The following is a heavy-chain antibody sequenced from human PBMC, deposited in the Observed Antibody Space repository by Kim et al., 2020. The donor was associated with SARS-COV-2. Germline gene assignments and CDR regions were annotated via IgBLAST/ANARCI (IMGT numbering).Heavy chain of an antibody. CDR2: SYI. J-gene: IGHJ4*02. V-gene: IGHV3-21*01. Sequence: SYIYYADSVKGRFTISGDNAKNSLYLQMNSLRAEDTAVYYCARDLEQFDYWGQGTLVTVSS. CDR3: ARDLEQFDY.